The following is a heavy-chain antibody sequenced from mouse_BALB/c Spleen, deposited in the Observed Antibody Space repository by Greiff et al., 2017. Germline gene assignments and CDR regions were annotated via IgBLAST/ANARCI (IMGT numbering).Heavy chain of an antibody. D-gene: IGHD2-4*01. Sequence: EVQLQQSGAELARPGASVKLSCKASGYTFTSYWMHWVKQRPEQGLEWIGRIDPANGNTKYDPKFQGKATITADTSSNTAYLQLSSLTSEDTAVYYCAREWDYDGYAMDYWGQGTSVTVSS. CDR3: AREWDYDGYAMDY. J-gene: IGHJ4*01. CDR2: IDPANGNT. V-gene: IGHV14-1*02. CDR1: GYTFTSYW.